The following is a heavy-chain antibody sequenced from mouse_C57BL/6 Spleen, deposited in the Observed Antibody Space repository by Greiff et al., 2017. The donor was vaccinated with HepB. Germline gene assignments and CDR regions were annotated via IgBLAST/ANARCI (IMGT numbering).Heavy chain of an antibody. J-gene: IGHJ1*03. CDR2: IDPSDSYT. Sequence: VQLQQSGAELVMPGASVKLSCKASGYTFTSYWMHWVKQRPGQGLEWIGEIDPSDSYTNYNQKFKGKSTLTVDKSSSTAYMQLSSLTSEDSAVYYCARRPYFDVWGTGTTVTVSS. V-gene: IGHV1-69*01. CDR3: ARRPYFDV. CDR1: GYTFTSYW.